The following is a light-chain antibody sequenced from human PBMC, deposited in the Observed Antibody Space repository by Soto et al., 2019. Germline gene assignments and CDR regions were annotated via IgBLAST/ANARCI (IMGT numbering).Light chain of an antibody. CDR1: QSISTY. Sequence: DIQMTQSPSTLSASVGDRVSITCRASQSISTYLAWYQQKPGRAPQALIYKASSLESGVPSRFSGSGSGTEFTLTISSLQPDDFATYYCQQYNSSPYTFGQGTKLEIK. V-gene: IGKV1-5*03. J-gene: IGKJ2*01. CDR2: KAS. CDR3: QQYNSSPYT.